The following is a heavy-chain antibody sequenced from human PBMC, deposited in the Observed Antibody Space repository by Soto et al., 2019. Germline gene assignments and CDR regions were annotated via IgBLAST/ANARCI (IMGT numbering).Heavy chain of an antibody. V-gene: IGHV3-23*01. J-gene: IGHJ6*02. D-gene: IGHD3-10*01. CDR3: AKGPHYYGSGSQYGMDV. CDR2: ISGSGGST. CDR1: GFTFSSYA. Sequence: EVQLLESGGGLVQPGGSLRLSCAASGFTFSSYAMSWVRQAPGKGLEWVSAISGSGGSTYYADSVKGRFTISRDNSKNTLYLQRNSLSSEDTAVYYCAKGPHYYGSGSQYGMDVWGQGTTVTVSS.